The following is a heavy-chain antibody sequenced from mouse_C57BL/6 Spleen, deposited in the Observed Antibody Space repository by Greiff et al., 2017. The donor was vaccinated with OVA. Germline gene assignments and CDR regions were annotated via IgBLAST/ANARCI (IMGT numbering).Heavy chain of an antibody. Sequence: EVQLQESGAELVRPGASVTLSCTASGFTIKDDYMHWVKQRPEQGLEWLGWIDPENGDTEYASQFQGKATITADTSSNTAYLQLSSLTSEDTAVYYCTTVGDDEGDDWGQGTTLTVSS. CDR1: GFTIKDDY. D-gene: IGHD2-2*01. J-gene: IGHJ2*01. V-gene: IGHV14-4*01. CDR2: IDPENGDT. CDR3: TTVGDDEGDD.